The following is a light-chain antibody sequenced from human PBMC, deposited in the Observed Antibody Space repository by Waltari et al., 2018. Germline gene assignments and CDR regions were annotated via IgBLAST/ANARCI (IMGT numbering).Light chain of an antibody. V-gene: IGKV3-15*01. CDR3: QQYNKWPPLT. Sequence: EVLMTQSPATLSVSPGERVTLSCRASQNIHDNLAWHQQKPGQAPRLLTYGASTRATDIPARFRGSGSGTEFTLTINSLQSEDLGIYYCQQYNKWPPLTFGGGTKVEIK. J-gene: IGKJ4*01. CDR1: QNIHDN. CDR2: GAS.